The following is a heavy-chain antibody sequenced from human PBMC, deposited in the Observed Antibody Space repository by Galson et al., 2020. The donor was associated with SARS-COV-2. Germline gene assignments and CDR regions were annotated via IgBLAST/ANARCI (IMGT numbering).Heavy chain of an antibody. Sequence: GGSLRLSCVASGFDFSSYAMSWVRQAPGKGLEWVSRISASGVTINYADSVKGRFTISRDNSKNTVHLQLGSLRAEDTAVYYCAKEEDSDGYYYICEYWGHGTLVTVSS. D-gene: IGHD3-22*01. CDR1: GFDFSSYA. CDR2: ISASGVTI. J-gene: IGHJ4*01. CDR3: AKEEDSDGYYYICEY. V-gene: IGHV3-23*01.